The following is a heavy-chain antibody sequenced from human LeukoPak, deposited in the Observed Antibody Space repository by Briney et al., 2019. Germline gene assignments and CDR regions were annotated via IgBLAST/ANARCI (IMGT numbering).Heavy chain of an antibody. CDR2: INPDSGGT. D-gene: IGHD1-1*01. CDR1: GYTFTGYY. CDR3: ARDLEGLERYFDY. Sequence: GASVKVSCKASGYTFTGYYIHWVRQAPGQGLEWMGWINPDSGGTKSAQKFQGRVTKTRDTSISTAYMELSRLRSDDTAVYYYARDLEGLERYFDYWGQGTLVTVSP. J-gene: IGHJ4*02. V-gene: IGHV1-2*02.